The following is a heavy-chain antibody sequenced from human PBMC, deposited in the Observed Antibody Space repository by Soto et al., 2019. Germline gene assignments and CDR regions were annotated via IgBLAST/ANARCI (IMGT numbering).Heavy chain of an antibody. V-gene: IGHV4-34*01. CDR1: AGSFSHYY. CDR3: ARGRSSDCQVALDI. Sequence: QVQQQPWGAGLLKPSETLSLTCTVYAGSFSHYYWNSIRQSPGKGLEWIGKIKHSGSSSYNPSLRSRVSISVDMCKNQFSLTLSSVTAADTAVYYCARGRSSDCQVALDIWCQGKMVHVSS. J-gene: IGHJ3*02. D-gene: IGHD6-19*01. CDR2: IKHSGSS.